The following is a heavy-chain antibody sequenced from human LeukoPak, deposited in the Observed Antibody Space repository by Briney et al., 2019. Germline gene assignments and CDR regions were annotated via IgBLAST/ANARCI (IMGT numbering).Heavy chain of an antibody. CDR2: INSDGSST. CDR3: ARAKPYSSASLDY. J-gene: IGHJ4*02. V-gene: IGHV3-74*01. D-gene: IGHD6-6*01. CDR1: GLTFSSYW. Sequence: GGSLRLSCAASGLTFSSYWMQWVRQAPGKGLVWVSRINSDGSSTSYADSVKGRFTISRDNAKNTLYLQMNSLRAEDTAVYYCARAKPYSSASLDYWGQGTLVTVSS.